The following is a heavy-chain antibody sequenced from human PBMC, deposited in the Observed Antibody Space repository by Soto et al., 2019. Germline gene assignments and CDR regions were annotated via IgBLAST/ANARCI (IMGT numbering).Heavy chain of an antibody. D-gene: IGHD3-22*01. V-gene: IGHV5-51*01. CDR2: IYPGDSET. Sequence: GESLKISCQTSGYTFSSNWIGWVRQMPGKGLEWMGIIYPGDSETRYSPSFQGQVTISADRSFSTAYLQWTSLQASDTAMYYCARLGPRVYYDNSDYYYYGMDVWGQGTTVTVSS. CDR3: ARLGPRVYYDNSDYYYYGMDV. CDR1: GYTFSSNW. J-gene: IGHJ6*02.